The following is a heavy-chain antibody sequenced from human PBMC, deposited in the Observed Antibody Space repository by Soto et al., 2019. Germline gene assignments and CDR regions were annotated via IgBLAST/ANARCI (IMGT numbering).Heavy chain of an antibody. CDR2: LYWNDDK. CDR1: GISLTTSGVG. V-gene: IGHV2-5*01. CDR3: ARGLASLPVFAFDI. D-gene: IGHD1-20*01. J-gene: IGHJ3*02. Sequence: ITLKGSGPTLVKSTQTLTLTCSLSGISLTTSGVGVGWIRQPPGKALEWLALLYWNDDKHYIPSLRSRLTINKETSKKQAVLTMTNMDPVDTGTYFCARGLASLPVFAFDIWDQGKMVTVSS.